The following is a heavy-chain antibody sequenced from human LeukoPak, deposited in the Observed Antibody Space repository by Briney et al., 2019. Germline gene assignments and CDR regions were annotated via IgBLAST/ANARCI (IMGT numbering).Heavy chain of an antibody. J-gene: IGHJ6*02. CDR1: DFTFSSYT. CDR3: ARVIAAAPPYYYYGMDV. Sequence: GGALRLSCAASDFTFSSYTMNWVRQATGKGLEWVSSIRSSSSYIYYADSVKGRYSISRDNAKNSLYLQMKSLRAEDTAVYYCARVIAAAPPYYYYGMDVWGQGTTVTVSS. CDR2: IRSSSSYI. V-gene: IGHV3-21*01. D-gene: IGHD6-13*01.